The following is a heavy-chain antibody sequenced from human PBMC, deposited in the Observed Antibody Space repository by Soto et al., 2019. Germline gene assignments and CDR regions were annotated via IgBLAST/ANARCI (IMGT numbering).Heavy chain of an antibody. D-gene: IGHD3-16*02. V-gene: IGHV3-33*01. J-gene: IGHJ4*02. CDR3: ARWGPAARTIVNAESDY. Sequence: GGSLRLSCAASGFTFSSYGMHWVRQAPGKGLEWVAVIWYDGSNRYHADSVKGRFTISRDNSKNTVYLEMNSLRVEDTAVYYCARWGPAARTIVNAESDYWSQGILVTVAS. CDR2: IWYDGSNR. CDR1: GFTFSSYG.